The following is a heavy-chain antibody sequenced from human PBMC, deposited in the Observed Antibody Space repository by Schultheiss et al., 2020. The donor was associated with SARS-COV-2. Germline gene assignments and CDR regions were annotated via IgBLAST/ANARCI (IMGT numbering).Heavy chain of an antibody. CDR3: AHSLPVTSYFDY. CDR1: GFSLSNARMG. J-gene: IGHJ4*02. Sequence: SGPTLVKPTETLTLTCTVSGFSLSNARMGVSWIRQPPGKALEWLAHIFSNDEKSYSTSLKSRLTISKDTSKNQVVLTMTNMDPVDTATYYCAHSLPVTSYFDYWGQGTLVTVSS. CDR2: IFSNDEK. V-gene: IGHV2-26*01. D-gene: IGHD5-18*01.